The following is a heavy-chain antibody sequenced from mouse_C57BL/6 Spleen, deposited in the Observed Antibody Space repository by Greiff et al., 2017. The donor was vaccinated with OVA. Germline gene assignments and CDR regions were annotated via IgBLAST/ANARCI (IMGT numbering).Heavy chain of an antibody. CDR1: GYTFTSSG. D-gene: IGHD2-4*01. CDR2: IYPRSGNT. CDR3: ARKYDDYDGDYYAMDY. J-gene: IGHJ4*01. V-gene: IGHV1-81*01. Sequence: VQLQQSGAELARPGASVKLSCKASGYTFTSSGISWVKQRTGQGLEWIGEIYPRSGNTYYNEKFKGKATLTADKSSSTAYMELRSLTSEDSAVYFCARKYDDYDGDYYAMDYWDQGTSVTVSS.